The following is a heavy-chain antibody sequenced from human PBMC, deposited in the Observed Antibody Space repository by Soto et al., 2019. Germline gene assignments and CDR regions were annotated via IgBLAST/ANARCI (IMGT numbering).Heavy chain of an antibody. V-gene: IGHV3-15*07. D-gene: IGHD2-8*01. CDR1: GFTFSTAW. CDR2: IKSKTDGGTT. Sequence: GGSLRLSCAASGFTFSTAWMNWVRQAPGKGLEWVGRIKSKTDGGTTDYAAPVKGRFTISRDDSKNTLYLQMNSLKTEDTAVYYCTTDIVLMVYAIGVDNWFDPWGQGTLVTVSS. CDR3: TTDIVLMVYAIGVDNWFDP. J-gene: IGHJ5*02.